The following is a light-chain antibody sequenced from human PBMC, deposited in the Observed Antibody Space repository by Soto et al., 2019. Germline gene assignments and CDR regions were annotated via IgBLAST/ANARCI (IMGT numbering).Light chain of an antibody. J-gene: IGLJ1*01. Sequence: QSVLTQPASVSGSPGQSITISCTGTSSDVGGYYYVSWYHHHPGKAPKLMIYQVSNRPSGVSNRFSGSKSGNTASLTISGLQAEDEADYYCSSYTSSNTFYVFGTGTKVTVL. CDR3: SSYTSSNTFYV. CDR2: QVS. V-gene: IGLV2-14*01. CDR1: SSDVGGYYY.